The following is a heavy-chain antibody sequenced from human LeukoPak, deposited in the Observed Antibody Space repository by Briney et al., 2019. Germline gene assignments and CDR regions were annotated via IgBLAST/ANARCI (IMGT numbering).Heavy chain of an antibody. CDR3: ARDMGADFYYYYGMDV. CDR1: GFTFSSYG. V-gene: IGHV3-30*03. CDR2: ISYDGSNK. D-gene: IGHD1-26*01. Sequence: GGSLRLSCAASGFTFSSYGMHWVRQAPGKGLEWVAVISYDGSNKYYADSVKGRFTISRDNSKNTLYLQMNSLRAEDTAVYYCARDMGADFYYYYGMDVWGQGTTVTVSS. J-gene: IGHJ6*02.